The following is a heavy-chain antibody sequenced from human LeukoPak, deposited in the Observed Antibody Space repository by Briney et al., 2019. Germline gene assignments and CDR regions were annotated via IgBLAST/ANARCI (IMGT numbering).Heavy chain of an antibody. V-gene: IGHV5-51*01. D-gene: IGHD2-2*01. J-gene: IGHJ5*01. CDR2: IYPGDSDS. CDR3: ARRSYCYSTSCYGYWFDS. Sequence: GESLKISCKGSGYRFTDYWIGWVRQMPGKDLEWMGSIYPGDSDSRYSPSFQGQVTFSADKSISTAYLQWSSLKASDTAMYYCARRSYCYSTSCYGYWFDSWGQGTLVTVSS. CDR1: GYRFTDYW.